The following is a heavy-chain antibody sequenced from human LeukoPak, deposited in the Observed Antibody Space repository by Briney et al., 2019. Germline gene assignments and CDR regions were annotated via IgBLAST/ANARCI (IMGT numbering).Heavy chain of an antibody. CDR2: IHKAGSES. V-gene: IGHV3-7*01. CDR3: ARVGAWELQRVFEY. Sequence: PGGSLRLSCAASGFTFSNYWMTWVRQVPGKGLEWVANIHKAGSESYYVDSVKGRFAISRDNAKNSLYLQLSSLRVEDTAVHYCARVGAWELQRVFEYWGQGTLVTVSS. CDR1: GFTFSNYW. J-gene: IGHJ4*02. D-gene: IGHD1-26*01.